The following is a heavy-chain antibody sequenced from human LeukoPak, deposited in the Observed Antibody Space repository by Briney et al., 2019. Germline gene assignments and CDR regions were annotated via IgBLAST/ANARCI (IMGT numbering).Heavy chain of an antibody. D-gene: IGHD2-21*01. Sequence: ASVKVSCKASGYTFTSYYMHWVRQAPGQGLEWMGIINPSGGSTSYAQKSQGRVTMTRDMSTSTVYMELSSLRSEDTAVYYCARDLVGDWAFDIWGQGTMVTVSS. V-gene: IGHV1-46*01. J-gene: IGHJ3*02. CDR1: GYTFTSYY. CDR3: ARDLVGDWAFDI. CDR2: INPSGGST.